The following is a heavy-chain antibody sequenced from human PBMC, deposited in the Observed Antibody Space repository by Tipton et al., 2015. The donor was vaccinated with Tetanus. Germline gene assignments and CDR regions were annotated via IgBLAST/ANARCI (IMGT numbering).Heavy chain of an antibody. V-gene: IGHV1-18*01. Sequence: QSGAEVKKPGASVKVSCKASGYTFTRYGLTWVRQAPGQGPEWMGWISGYNGNTNYAPKFQGRVTMTPDTTTNTAYMELRSLRSDDPAVYYCARLGYCSGGSCSLIDYWGQGTLVTVSS. CDR2: ISGYNGNT. D-gene: IGHD2-15*01. CDR3: ARLGYCSGGSCSLIDY. J-gene: IGHJ4*02. CDR1: GYTFTRYG.